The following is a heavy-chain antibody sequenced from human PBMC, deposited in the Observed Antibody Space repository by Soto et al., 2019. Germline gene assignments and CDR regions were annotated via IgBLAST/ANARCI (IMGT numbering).Heavy chain of an antibody. V-gene: IGHV1-3*05. Sequence: QVQLVQSGAEEKKPGASVKVSCKASGYTFTTYAMHWVRQAPGQRLEWMGWINAANGNTKYSQKFQGRVTLTRDTSASTAYMELSSLRSEDTALYYCARVKYPDYDPDLLYGMDVWGQGTTVTVSS. CDR1: GYTFTTYA. J-gene: IGHJ6*02. CDR3: ARVKYPDYDPDLLYGMDV. CDR2: INAANGNT. D-gene: IGHD4-17*01.